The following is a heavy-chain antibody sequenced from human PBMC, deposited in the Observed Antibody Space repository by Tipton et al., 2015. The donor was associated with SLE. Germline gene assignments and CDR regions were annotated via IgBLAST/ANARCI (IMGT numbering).Heavy chain of an antibody. V-gene: IGHV4-31*03. CDR3: VRGWDYTERYRYFDR. Sequence: TLSLTCTVSGGSISSSSYYWGWIRQPPGKGLEWIGYIYYSGSTYYNPSLKSRVTISVDTSKNELSLRMTSVTAADTAVYYCVRGWDYTERYRYFDRWGRGTLVTVSS. CDR2: IYYSGST. CDR1: GGSISSSSYY. D-gene: IGHD2-2*02. J-gene: IGHJ2*01.